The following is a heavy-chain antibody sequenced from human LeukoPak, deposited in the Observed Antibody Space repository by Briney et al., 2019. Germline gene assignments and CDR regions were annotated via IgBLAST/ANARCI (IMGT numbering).Heavy chain of an antibody. CDR1: GYTFTGYY. Sequence: GASVKVSCKASGYTFTGYYMHWVRQAPGRGLEWMGSISPNSGGTNYAQNFQGRVTMTRDTSISTAYMELSRLRSDDTAVYYCPREYYDSSGYYSYYFDYWGQGTLVTVSS. D-gene: IGHD3-22*01. CDR2: ISPNSGGT. J-gene: IGHJ4*02. CDR3: PREYYDSSGYYSYYFDY. V-gene: IGHV1-2*02.